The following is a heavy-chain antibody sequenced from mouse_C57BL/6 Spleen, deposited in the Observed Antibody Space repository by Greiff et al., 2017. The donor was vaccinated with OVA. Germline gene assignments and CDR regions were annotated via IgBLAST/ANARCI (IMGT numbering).Heavy chain of an antibody. Sequence: QVQLQQSGAELVRPGTSVKVSCKASGYAFTNYLIEWVKQRPGQGLEWIGVINPGSGGTNYNEKFKGKATLTADKSSSTAYMQLSSLTSEDSAVYFCTGNYGYFDVWGTGTTVTVSS. CDR3: TGNYGYFDV. CDR2: INPGSGGT. CDR1: GYAFTNYL. V-gene: IGHV1-54*01. J-gene: IGHJ1*03.